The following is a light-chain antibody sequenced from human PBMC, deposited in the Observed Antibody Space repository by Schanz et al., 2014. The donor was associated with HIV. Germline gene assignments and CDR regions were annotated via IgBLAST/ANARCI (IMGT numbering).Light chain of an antibody. CDR2: DVS. J-gene: IGLJ2*01. V-gene: IGLV2-14*01. Sequence: QSALTQPASVAGSPGQSITISCTGTSSDVGGYNYVSWYQQHPGKAPKFLIYDVSNRPSGVSNRFSGSKSGNTASLTISGLQAEDEADYYCSSYTSSSTLGVVLRGGTKLTVL. CDR3: SSYTSSSTLGVV. CDR1: SSDVGGYNY.